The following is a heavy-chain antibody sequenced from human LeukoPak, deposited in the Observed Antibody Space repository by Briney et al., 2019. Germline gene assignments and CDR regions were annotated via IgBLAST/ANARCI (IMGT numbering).Heavy chain of an antibody. CDR3: ASLPGRGSSSDY. CDR1: GVSISSSNW. CDR2: IYHSGST. Sequence: SETLSLTCAVSGVSISSSNWWSWVRQPPGKGLEWIGEIYHSGSTYYNPSLKSRVTISVDTSKNQFSLKLSSVTAADTAVYYCASLPGRGSSSDYWGQGTLVTVSS. D-gene: IGHD6-6*01. J-gene: IGHJ4*02. V-gene: IGHV4-4*02.